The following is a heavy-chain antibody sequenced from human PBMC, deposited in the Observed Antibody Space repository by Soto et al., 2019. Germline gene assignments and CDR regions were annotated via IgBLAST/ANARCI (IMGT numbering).Heavy chain of an antibody. Sequence: QPGGSLRLSCAASGFTFTSYAMGWVRQAPGRGLEWVSVVSSGGSTYYADSVTGRFTVSRDNSKNTLSLQMNSLRAEDTAVYYCAKRRGAGGHFDYWGQGALVTVSS. V-gene: IGHV3-23*01. J-gene: IGHJ4*02. D-gene: IGHD2-15*01. CDR2: VSSGGST. CDR3: AKRRGAGGHFDY. CDR1: GFTFTSYA.